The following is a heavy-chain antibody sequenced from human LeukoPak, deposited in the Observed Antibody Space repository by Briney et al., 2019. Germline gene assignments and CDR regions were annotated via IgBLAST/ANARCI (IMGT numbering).Heavy chain of an antibody. J-gene: IGHJ3*02. CDR3: ARYSGSYPHDAFDI. CDR2: INHSGST. D-gene: IGHD1-26*01. Sequence: SETLSLTCAVYGGSFSGYFWSWIRQPPGKGLEWIGEINHSGSTNYNPSLKSRVTISVDTSKNHFSLKLSSVTAADTAVYYCARYSGSYPHDAFDIWGQGTMVTVSS. V-gene: IGHV4-34*01. CDR1: GGSFSGYF.